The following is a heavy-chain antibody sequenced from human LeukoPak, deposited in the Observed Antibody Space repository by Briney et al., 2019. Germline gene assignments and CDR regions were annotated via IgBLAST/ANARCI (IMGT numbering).Heavy chain of an antibody. J-gene: IGHJ4*02. Sequence: PGRSLRLSCAASGFTFSSYWMHWVRQAPGKGLVWVSRINNDGSSTSHADSVKGRFTISRDNAKNTLYLQMSSLRAEDTAVYYCARPVCGGDCYPYDYWGQGTLVTVSS. D-gene: IGHD2-21*02. CDR1: GFTFSSYW. CDR2: INNDGSST. CDR3: ARPVCGGDCYPYDY. V-gene: IGHV3-74*01.